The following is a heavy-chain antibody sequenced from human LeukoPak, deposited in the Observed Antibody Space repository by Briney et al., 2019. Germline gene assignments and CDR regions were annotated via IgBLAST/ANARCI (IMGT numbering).Heavy chain of an antibody. CDR2: VSNSGST. Sequence: SETLALTCTVSDGSLRDYYWSWIRQPPAKGLEWIGYVSNSGSTNYNPSLKSRVTISIDTSKNQFCLKLSSVTAADTAVYYCAKSIGGYFDHWGQGTLVTVSP. CDR3: AKSIGGYFDH. D-gene: IGHD3/OR15-3a*01. CDR1: DGSLRDYY. J-gene: IGHJ4*02. V-gene: IGHV4-59*08.